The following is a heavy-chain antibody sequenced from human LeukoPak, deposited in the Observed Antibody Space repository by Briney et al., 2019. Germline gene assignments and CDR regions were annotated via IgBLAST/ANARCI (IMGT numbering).Heavy chain of an antibody. Sequence: ASVKVSCKASGYTFTSYAMHWVRQAPGQRLEWMGWINAGNGNTKYSQKFLGRVTITRDTSASTAYMELSSLRSEDTAVYYCAREGKTYYYDSSGWGAFDIWGQGTMVTVSS. CDR1: GYTFTSYA. CDR2: INAGNGNT. CDR3: AREGKTYYYDSSGWGAFDI. J-gene: IGHJ3*02. V-gene: IGHV1-3*01. D-gene: IGHD3-22*01.